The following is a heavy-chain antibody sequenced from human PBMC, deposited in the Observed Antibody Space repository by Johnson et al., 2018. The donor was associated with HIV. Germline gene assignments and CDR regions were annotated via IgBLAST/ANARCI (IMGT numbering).Heavy chain of an antibody. D-gene: IGHD5-12*01. V-gene: IGHV3-30*02. CDR1: GFTFSSYG. J-gene: IGHJ3*02. Sequence: QVQLVESGGGVVQPGGSLRLSCAAYGFTFSSYGMHWVRQAPGKGLEWVAFIWYDGSNKYYADSVKGRFTISRDNSKNTLHLQMNNVRAEDTAIYYCAVSDSGYDAFDIWGQGTMVTVSS. CDR2: IWYDGSNK. CDR3: AVSDSGYDAFDI.